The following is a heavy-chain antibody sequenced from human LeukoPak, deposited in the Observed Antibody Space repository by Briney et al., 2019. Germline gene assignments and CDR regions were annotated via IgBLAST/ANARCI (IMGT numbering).Heavy chain of an antibody. D-gene: IGHD6-13*01. CDR2: IYYGGST. Sequence: SETLSLTCTVSGGSISSRSYYWGWIRQPPGKELEWIGSIYYGGSTYYNPSLKRRVTISVDTSKNQFSLKLSSVTAADTAVYYCARQVAAATLYYFDYWGQGTLVTVSS. V-gene: IGHV4-39*01. CDR3: ARQVAAATLYYFDY. CDR1: GGSISSRSYY. J-gene: IGHJ4*02.